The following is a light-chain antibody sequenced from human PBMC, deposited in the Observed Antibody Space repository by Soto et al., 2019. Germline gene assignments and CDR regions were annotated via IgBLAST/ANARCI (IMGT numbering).Light chain of an antibody. J-gene: IGLJ1*01. V-gene: IGLV2-14*01. CDR3: NSYTRSNSYV. Sequence: QSALTQPASVSGSPGQSITISCTGTSSDVGGYNYVSWFQQHPGKAPKLMIYDVSNRPSGVSNRFSGSKSGNTASLTISGLQAEDEADYYCNSYTRSNSYVFGTGTKVTVL. CDR1: SSDVGGYNY. CDR2: DVS.